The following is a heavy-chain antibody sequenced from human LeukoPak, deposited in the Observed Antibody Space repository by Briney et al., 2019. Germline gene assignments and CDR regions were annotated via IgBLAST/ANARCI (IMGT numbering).Heavy chain of an antibody. CDR3: ARGVPYFDPSGDIYIDAFDI. CDR2: IHSNGNT. V-gene: IGHV4-59*01. D-gene: IGHD2-15*01. CDR1: GGSINDYY. Sequence: SETLSLTCTVSGGSINDYYWTWSRQTPGKRLEWLGYIHSNGNTSYSPSLKRRVIMSVDTSKNHCSLRLSSVTTSDTAVYYCARGVPYFDPSGDIYIDAFDIWGQGTMVTVSS. J-gene: IGHJ3*02.